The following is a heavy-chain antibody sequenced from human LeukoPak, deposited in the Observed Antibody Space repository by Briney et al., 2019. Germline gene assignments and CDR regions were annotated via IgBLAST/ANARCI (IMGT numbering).Heavy chain of an antibody. D-gene: IGHD3-22*01. CDR1: GYRLADLY. Sequence: GASVKVSCRVSGYRLADLYIHWVRQAPGPGLEWMGGLDPGHGEKLYAQKFQGRVSMTEDTSTDTAFMELSSLRSEDTAIYYCATYYGGDTAFDYWGQGTQVTVSS. V-gene: IGHV1-24*01. J-gene: IGHJ4*02. CDR3: ATYYGGDTAFDY. CDR2: LDPGHGEK.